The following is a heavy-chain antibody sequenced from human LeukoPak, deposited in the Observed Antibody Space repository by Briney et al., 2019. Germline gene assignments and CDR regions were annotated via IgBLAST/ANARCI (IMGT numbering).Heavy chain of an antibody. CDR2: INWNGGST. CDR3: ATDIRWFGELLSYFDY. J-gene: IGHJ4*02. CDR1: GFTVSNNY. V-gene: IGHV3-20*04. D-gene: IGHD3-10*01. Sequence: GGSLRLSCAASGFTVSNNYMNWVRQAPGKGLEWVSGINWNGGSTGYADSVKGRFTISRDNAKNSLYLQMNSLRAEDTALYYCATDIRWFGELLSYFDYWGQGTLVTVSS.